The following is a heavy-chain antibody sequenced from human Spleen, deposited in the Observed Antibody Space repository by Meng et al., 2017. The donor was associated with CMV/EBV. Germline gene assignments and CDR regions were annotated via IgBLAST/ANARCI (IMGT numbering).Heavy chain of an antibody. Sequence: GGSLRLSCAASGFTFSSYAMSWVRQAPGKGLEWVSAIGGNGANTYYADSVRGRFTISRDNSQNTLYLHMNSVRAEDTAVYYCAKITIYGVVITSPFDYWGQGTLVTVSS. CDR3: AKITIYGVVITSPFDY. CDR2: IGGNGANT. V-gene: IGHV3-23*01. CDR1: GFTFSSYA. D-gene: IGHD3-3*01. J-gene: IGHJ4*02.